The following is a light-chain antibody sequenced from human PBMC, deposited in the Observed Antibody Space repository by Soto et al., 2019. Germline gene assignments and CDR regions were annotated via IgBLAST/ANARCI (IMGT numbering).Light chain of an antibody. CDR1: SSDIGAYKY. V-gene: IGLV2-8*01. J-gene: IGLJ1*01. Sequence: QSALTQPPSASGSPGQSVTISCTGTSSDIGAYKYVSWYQQHPGKAPKLIIYEVTGRPSGVPDRFSGSKSGNTASLTVSGLQAEDEADYYCSSYAGSNNPNVFGTGTKLTVL. CDR3: SSYAGSNNPNV. CDR2: EVT.